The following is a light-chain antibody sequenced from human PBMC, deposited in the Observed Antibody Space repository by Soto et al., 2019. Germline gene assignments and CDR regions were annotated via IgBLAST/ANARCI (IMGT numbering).Light chain of an antibody. CDR3: QKYSSVPF. CDR2: AAS. Sequence: DIQMTQSPTSLSASVGDRVTITCRASQGIRNFVAWYQQKPGKPPKLLIYAASTLQSGVPSRFSGSGSGTAFTLTINSLQPADVATYSCQKYSSVPFFGPGTKVEI. J-gene: IGKJ3*01. CDR1: QGIRNF. V-gene: IGKV1-27*01.